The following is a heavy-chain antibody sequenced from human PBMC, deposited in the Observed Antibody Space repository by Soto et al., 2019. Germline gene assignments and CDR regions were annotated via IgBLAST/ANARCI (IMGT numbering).Heavy chain of an antibody. D-gene: IGHD3-22*01. V-gene: IGHV3-23*01. CDR3: AKDIPLRYHYYDSTTYYYSPNWSDP. CDR1: GFTFTDYA. Sequence: PGGSLRLSCAASGFTFTDYAMSWVRQAPGKGLEWVSGISFSGDRTYYADSVKGRFTISRDNSKNTLYLQMNSLRAEDTAVYYCAKDIPLRYHYYDSTTYYYSPNWSDPWAQGTLVTVSS. J-gene: IGHJ5*02. CDR2: ISFSGDRT.